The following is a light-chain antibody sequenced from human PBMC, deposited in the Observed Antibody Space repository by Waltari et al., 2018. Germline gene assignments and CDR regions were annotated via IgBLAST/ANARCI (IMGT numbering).Light chain of an antibody. CDR2: AAS. CDR3: QQGDSVPFT. CDR1: QTINNF. J-gene: IGKJ2*01. Sequence: DIQMTQAPSSLSASVGGRVTITCRTSQTINNFLNWYQHKPGKPPELLIYAASTLQSGVPSRFSGGGSGADVTLTISSLQPEDSATYYCQQGDSVPFTFGQGTKLEIK. V-gene: IGKV1-39*01.